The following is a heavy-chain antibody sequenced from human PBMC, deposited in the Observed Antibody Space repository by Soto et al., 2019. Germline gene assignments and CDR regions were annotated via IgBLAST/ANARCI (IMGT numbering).Heavy chain of an antibody. D-gene: IGHD2-8*01. V-gene: IGHV1-18*01. Sequence: QVQLVQSGAEVKKPGASVKVSCKASGYTFTTYDISWVRQAPGQGLEWIGRISAYNGNTKYPQSLQGRLTMTTDTSTTTAYMELRNLRSDDTAVYYCSRDPYHVLMVNAPNLYGMDVWGQGTTVTVSS. CDR2: ISAYNGNT. J-gene: IGHJ6*02. CDR1: GYTFTTYD. CDR3: SRDPYHVLMVNAPNLYGMDV.